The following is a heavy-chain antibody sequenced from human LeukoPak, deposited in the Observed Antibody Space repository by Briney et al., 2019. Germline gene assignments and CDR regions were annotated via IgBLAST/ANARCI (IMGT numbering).Heavy chain of an antibody. CDR1: GGSISSDY. CDR3: ARDRGGYPYYFDY. Sequence: SETLSLTCTVSGGSISSDYWSWIRQPAGKGLEWIGRIYTSGSTNYNPSLKSRVTISVDKSKNQFSLKLSSVTAADTAVYYCARDRGGYPYYFDYWGQGTLVTVSS. D-gene: IGHD3-16*01. J-gene: IGHJ4*02. CDR2: IYTSGST. V-gene: IGHV4-4*07.